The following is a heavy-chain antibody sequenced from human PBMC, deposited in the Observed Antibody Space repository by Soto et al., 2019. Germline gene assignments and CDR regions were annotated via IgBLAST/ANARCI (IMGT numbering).Heavy chain of an antibody. J-gene: IGHJ4*02. Sequence: PGGSLRLSCAASGFTYSTYTMHWVRQAPGKGLEWVAVISYDGNNKFYADSVKGRFTISRDNAKNSLHLQMNSLRAEDTAVYYCARDQPGYSYGYGLGYWGQGTLVTVSS. CDR3: ARDQPGYSYGYGLGY. CDR1: GFTYSTYT. V-gene: IGHV3-30-3*01. CDR2: ISYDGNNK. D-gene: IGHD5-18*01.